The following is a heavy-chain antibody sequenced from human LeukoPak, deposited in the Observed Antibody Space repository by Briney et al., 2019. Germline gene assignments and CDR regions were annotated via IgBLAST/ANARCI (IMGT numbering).Heavy chain of an antibody. CDR2: ISYDGSNK. CDR3: ARVFRPSLTVFIIRGAFDI. D-gene: IGHD3-3*01. Sequence: GGSLRLSCAASGFTFSSYALHWVRQAPGKGLEWVAIISYDGSNKYYADSVKGRFTISRDNSKNTLFLQMNSLRVEDTAVYYCARVFRPSLTVFIIRGAFDIWGQGTMVTVSS. CDR1: GFTFSSYA. V-gene: IGHV3-30-3*01. J-gene: IGHJ3*02.